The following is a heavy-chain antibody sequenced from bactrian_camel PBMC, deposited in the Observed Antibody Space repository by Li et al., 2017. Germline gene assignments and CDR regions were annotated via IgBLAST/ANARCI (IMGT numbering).Heavy chain of an antibody. CDR3: AANTRYSGSWCSRIWESEYPY. CDR1: GYSDSSNC. D-gene: IGHD3*01. J-gene: IGHJ4*01. CDR2: INHHAGTT. Sequence: HVQLVESGGGSVQPGGSLTLSCEASGYSDSSNCLGWFRQAEGKLREGVASINHHAGTTYYRDSVRSRFTISQDNAKNTVYLEMNSLKPDDTAMYYCAANTRYSGSWCSRIWESEYPYWGQGTQVTVS. V-gene: IGHV3S1*01.